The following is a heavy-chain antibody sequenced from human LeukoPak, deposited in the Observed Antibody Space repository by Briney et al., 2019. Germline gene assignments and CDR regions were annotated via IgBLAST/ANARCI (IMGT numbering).Heavy chain of an antibody. CDR3: ARERRCSAGSCYAANLDS. Sequence: SVKVSCKTSADIFSSYAINWVRQAPGQGLEWMGRIIPLTGVVNYGQKLQTRVTISADKSTSTAYMEVSSPRFEDTAVYFCARERRCSAGSCYAANLDSWGQGTLVTVSS. CDR1: ADIFSSYA. J-gene: IGHJ4*02. CDR2: IIPLTGVV. V-gene: IGHV1-69*04. D-gene: IGHD2-15*01.